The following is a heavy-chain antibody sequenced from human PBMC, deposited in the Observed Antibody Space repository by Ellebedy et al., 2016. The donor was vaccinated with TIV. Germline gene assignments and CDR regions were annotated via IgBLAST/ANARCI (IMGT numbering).Heavy chain of an antibody. V-gene: IGHV3-23*01. J-gene: IGHJ3*02. D-gene: IGHD3-10*01. CDR2: ISGSGGST. CDR1: GFTFSGYG. CDR3: AKDGAVRGVHDAFDI. Sequence: GGSLRLSXAASGFTFSGYGMSWVRQAPGKGLEWVSGISGSGGSTYYADSVKGRFTISRDNSKSTLYLQMNSLRAEDTAVYYCAKDGAVRGVHDAFDIWGQGTMVTVSS.